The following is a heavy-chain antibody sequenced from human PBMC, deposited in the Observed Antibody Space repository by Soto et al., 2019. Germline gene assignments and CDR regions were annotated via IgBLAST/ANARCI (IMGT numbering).Heavy chain of an antibody. Sequence: EVQLGESGGGLVQPGGSLRLSCAASGFTFSSYSMNWVRQAPGKGLEWVSYISSSSSTIYYADSVKGRFTISRDNAKNSLYLQMNSLRAEDTAVYYCARVGTPRRGYRSGRYWALDYWGQGTLVTVSS. CDR3: ARVGTPRRGYRSGRYWALDY. D-gene: IGHD1-26*01. V-gene: IGHV3-48*01. CDR1: GFTFSSYS. CDR2: ISSSSSTI. J-gene: IGHJ4*02.